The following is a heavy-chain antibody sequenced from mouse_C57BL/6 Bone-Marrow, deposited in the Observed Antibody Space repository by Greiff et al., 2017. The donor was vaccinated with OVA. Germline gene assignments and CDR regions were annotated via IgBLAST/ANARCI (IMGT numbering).Heavy chain of an antibody. Sequence: EVKLVESGGDLVKPGGSLKLSCAASGFTFSSYGMSWVRQTPDKRLEWVATISSGGSYTYYPDSVKGRFTISRANAKNTLYLQTSSLKSEDTAMYYCARRMVTTVNYYAMDYWGQGTSVTVSS. V-gene: IGHV5-6*02. CDR2: ISSGGSYT. J-gene: IGHJ4*01. CDR1: GFTFSSYG. D-gene: IGHD2-2*01. CDR3: ARRMVTTVNYYAMDY.